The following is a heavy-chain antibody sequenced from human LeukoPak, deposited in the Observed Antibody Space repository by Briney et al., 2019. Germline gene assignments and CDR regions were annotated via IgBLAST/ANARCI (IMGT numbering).Heavy chain of an antibody. D-gene: IGHD2-2*01. CDR1: GFTFSSYA. Sequence: SVKVSCKGSGFTFSSYAISWVRQAPGQGLEWMGRIIPILGIANYAQKFQGRVTITADKSTSTAYMELSSLRSEDTAVYYCARLNVVVVPAASWGQGTLVTVSS. V-gene: IGHV1-69*04. J-gene: IGHJ4*02. CDR2: IIPILGIA. CDR3: ARLNVVVVPAAS.